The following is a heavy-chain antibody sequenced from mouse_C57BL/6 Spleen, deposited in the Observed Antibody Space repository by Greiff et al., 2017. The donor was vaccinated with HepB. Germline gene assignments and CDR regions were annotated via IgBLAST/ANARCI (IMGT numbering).Heavy chain of an antibody. Sequence: QVQLKQPGAELVKPGASVKLSCKASGYTFTSYWMQWVKQRPGQGLEWIGEIDPSDSYTNYNQKFKGKATLTVDTSSSTAYMQLSSLTSEDSAVYYCARRDYYGSSPYYAMDYWGQGTSVTVSS. CDR3: ARRDYYGSSPYYAMDY. J-gene: IGHJ4*01. D-gene: IGHD1-1*01. CDR1: GYTFTSYW. V-gene: IGHV1-50*01. CDR2: IDPSDSYT.